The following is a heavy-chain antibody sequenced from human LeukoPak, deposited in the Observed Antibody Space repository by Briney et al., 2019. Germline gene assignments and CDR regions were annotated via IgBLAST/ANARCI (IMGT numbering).Heavy chain of an antibody. D-gene: IGHD2-15*01. J-gene: IGHJ6*03. CDR3: ARSQVEEYMDV. V-gene: IGHV4-39*07. CDR1: GGSISSSSYY. Sequence: PSETLSLTCTVSGGSISSSSYYWAWVRQSPGKGLEWIASVYYSGHTYYNPSLKSRVTISADTSKNQFSLKVTSVTAADTAVYYCARSQVEEYMDVWGRGTMVAVSS. CDR2: VYYSGHT.